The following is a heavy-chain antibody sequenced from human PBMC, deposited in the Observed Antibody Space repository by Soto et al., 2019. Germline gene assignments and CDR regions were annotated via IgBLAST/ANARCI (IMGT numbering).Heavy chain of an antibody. CDR3: ARDPNLGYCSSTSCYSPYYYGMDV. Sequence: VGSLRLSCAASGFTVSSNYMSWVRQAPGKGLEWVSVIYSGGSTYYADSVKGRFTISRDNSKNTLYLQMNSLRAEDTAVYYCARDPNLGYCSSTSCYSPYYYGMDVWGQGTTVTVSS. J-gene: IGHJ6*02. D-gene: IGHD2-2*01. V-gene: IGHV3-53*01. CDR2: IYSGGST. CDR1: GFTVSSNY.